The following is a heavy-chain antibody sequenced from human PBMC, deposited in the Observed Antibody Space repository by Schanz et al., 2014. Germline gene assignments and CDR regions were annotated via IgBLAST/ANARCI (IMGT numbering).Heavy chain of an antibody. V-gene: IGHV4-28*07. CDR1: GYSINTSDW. D-gene: IGHD2-8*01. CDR3: ASKGLTTDAFDI. CDR2: IYYSGST. Sequence: QVQLQESGPGLVKPSDTLSLTCAVSGYSINTSDWWGWIRQPPGKGLEWTGYIYYSGSTYYNPSLKSRVPMSVDTSKNQFSLKLRSVTAVDTAVYYCASKGLTTDAFDIWGQGTMVTVSS. J-gene: IGHJ3*02.